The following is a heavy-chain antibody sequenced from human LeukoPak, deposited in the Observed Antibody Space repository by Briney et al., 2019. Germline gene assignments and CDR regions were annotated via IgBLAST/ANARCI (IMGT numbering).Heavy chain of an antibody. D-gene: IGHD2-8*02. Sequence: GASVKVSCKASGYTFTGYYMHWVRQAPGQGLEWMGIINPSGGSTSYAQKFQGRVTMTRDTSTSTVCMELSSLRSEDTAVYYCAREGLVASYLDYWGQGTLVTVSS. V-gene: IGHV1-46*01. CDR1: GYTFTGYY. CDR2: INPSGGST. J-gene: IGHJ4*02. CDR3: AREGLVASYLDY.